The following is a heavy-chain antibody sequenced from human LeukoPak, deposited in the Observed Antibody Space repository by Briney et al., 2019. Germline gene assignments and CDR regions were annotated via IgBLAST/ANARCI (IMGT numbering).Heavy chain of an antibody. J-gene: IGHJ4*02. V-gene: IGHV3-30*04. Sequence: GGSLRLSCAASGFTFSSYAMHWVRQAPGKGLEWVAVISYDGSNKYYADSVKGRFTISRDNSKNTLYLQMNSLRAEDTAVYYCASVGGPKTYYDFWSGYDFDYWGQGTLVTVSS. D-gene: IGHD3-3*01. CDR2: ISYDGSNK. CDR1: GFTFSSYA. CDR3: ASVGGPKTYYDFWSGYDFDY.